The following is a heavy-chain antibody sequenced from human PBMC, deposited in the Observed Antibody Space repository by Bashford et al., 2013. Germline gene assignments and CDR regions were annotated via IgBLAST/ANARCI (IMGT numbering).Heavy chain of an antibody. V-gene: IGHV1-2*02. D-gene: IGHD4-23*01. CDR3: ARNNYFGGNFLGWLGP. Sequence: VASVKVSCKASGYTFTGYYMHWVRQAPGQGLEWMGWINPNSGGINYVKNFQGRVTMTSDTSISTAYMELSRLTSDDTAVYYCARNNYFGGNFLGWLGPWGQGTPSPSPQ. CDR2: INPNSGGI. CDR1: GYTFTGYY. J-gene: IGHJ5*02.